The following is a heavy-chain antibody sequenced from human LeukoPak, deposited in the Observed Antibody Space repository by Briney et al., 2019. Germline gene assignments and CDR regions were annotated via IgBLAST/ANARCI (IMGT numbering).Heavy chain of an antibody. CDR3: AKDQVVTAIRPDAFDI. V-gene: IGHV3-30*18. CDR1: GFTVSSYG. J-gene: IGHJ3*02. CDR2: ISYDGSNK. D-gene: IGHD2-21*02. Sequence: GGSLRLSCAASGFTVSSYGMHWVRQAPGKGLEWVAVISYDGSNKYYADSVKGRFTFSRDNSRNTLYLQMNSLRAEDTAVYYCAKDQVVTAIRPDAFDIWGQGTMVTVSS.